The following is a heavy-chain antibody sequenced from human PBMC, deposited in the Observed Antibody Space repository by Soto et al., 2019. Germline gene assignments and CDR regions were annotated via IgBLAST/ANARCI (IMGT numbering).Heavy chain of an antibody. CDR3: ARDRGVAPPVAGNTHYYYYMDV. J-gene: IGHJ6*03. D-gene: IGHD6-19*01. CDR1: GYSFTNYG. Sequence: QDQLVQSGVEVKKPGASVKLSCKASGYSFTNYGITWVRQAPGQAFEWMGWISAYNGNTNYAQKFQGRVTMTTDASTSKAYLELRSLRSEDTAVYYCARDRGVAPPVAGNTHYYYYMDVWGKGTTVTVSS. CDR2: ISAYNGNT. V-gene: IGHV1-18*01.